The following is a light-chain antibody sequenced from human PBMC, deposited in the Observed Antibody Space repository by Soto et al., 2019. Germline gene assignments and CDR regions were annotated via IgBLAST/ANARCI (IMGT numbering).Light chain of an antibody. CDR1: SSDVGTYNL. CDR3: CSYAGSGTYV. V-gene: IGLV2-23*01. CDR2: EGS. Sequence: QSVLTQPASVSGSPGQSITISCTGTSSDVGTYNLVSWYQQHPGKAPKLMIFEGSKRPSGVSNRFSGFTSGNTASLTISGLQVEDEAHYYCCSYAGSGTYVFGTGTKVTVL. J-gene: IGLJ1*01.